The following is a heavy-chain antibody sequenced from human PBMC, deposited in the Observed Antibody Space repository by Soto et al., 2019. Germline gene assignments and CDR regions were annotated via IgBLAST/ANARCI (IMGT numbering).Heavy chain of an antibody. Sequence: PSETLSLTCTVSGGSISSYYWSWIRQPPGKGLEWIGYIYYSGSTNYNPSLKSRVTISVDTSKNQFSLKLSSVTAADTAVYYCARATTTSDDYYYGMDVWGQGTTVTSP. D-gene: IGHD4-17*01. CDR2: IYYSGST. CDR1: GGSISSYY. V-gene: IGHV4-59*01. J-gene: IGHJ6*02. CDR3: ARATTTSDDYYYGMDV.